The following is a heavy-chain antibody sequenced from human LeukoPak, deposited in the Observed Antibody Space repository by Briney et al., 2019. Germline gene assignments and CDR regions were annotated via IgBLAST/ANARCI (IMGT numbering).Heavy chain of an antibody. V-gene: IGHV4-34*01. CDR3: ARGLITFGGVIVNRGLYFDY. CDR2: INHSGST. D-gene: IGHD3-16*02. J-gene: IGHJ4*02. CDR1: GGSFSGYY. Sequence: SETLSLTCAVYGGSFSGYYWSWIRQPPGKGLEWIGEINHSGSTNYNPSLKSRVTISVDTSKNQFSLKLSSVTAADTAVYYCARGLITFGGVIVNRGLYFDYWGQGTLVTVSS.